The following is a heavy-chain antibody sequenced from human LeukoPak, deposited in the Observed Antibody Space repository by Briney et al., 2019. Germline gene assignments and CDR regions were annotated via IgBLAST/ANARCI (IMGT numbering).Heavy chain of an antibody. CDR2: ISGSGGST. CDR1: GFTFSSYA. J-gene: IGHJ6*02. V-gene: IGHV3-23*01. D-gene: IGHD6-13*01. Sequence: PGGSLRLSCAASGFTFSSYAMSWVRQAPGKGLEWVSGISGSGGSTYYADSVKGRFTISRDSSKNTLYLQMSSLRAEDTAVYYCARATGAATSAYYYYGMDVWGQGTTVTVSS. CDR3: ARATGAATSAYYYYGMDV.